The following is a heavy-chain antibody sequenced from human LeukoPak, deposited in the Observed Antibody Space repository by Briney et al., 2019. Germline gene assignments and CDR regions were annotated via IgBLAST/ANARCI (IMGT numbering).Heavy chain of an antibody. CDR1: GGSISSGGYY. V-gene: IGHV4-30-2*02. J-gene: IGHJ6*03. Sequence: PSETLSLTCTVSGGSISSGGYYWSWIRQPPGKGLEWIGYIYHSGSTYYNPSLKSRVTISVDRSKNQFSLKLSSVTAADTAVYYCTRSADRTVRGAPPYYYYYMDVWGTGTTVTVSS. D-gene: IGHD3-10*01. CDR3: TRSADRTVRGAPPYYYYYMDV. CDR2: IYHSGST.